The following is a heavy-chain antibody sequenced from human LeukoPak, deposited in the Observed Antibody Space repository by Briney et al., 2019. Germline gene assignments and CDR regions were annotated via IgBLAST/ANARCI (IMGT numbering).Heavy chain of an antibody. CDR2: INPSGGST. CDR1: GYIFTNYY. V-gene: IGHV1-46*01. Sequence: ASVKVSCKASGYIFTNYYMHWVRQAPGQGLEWMGTINPSGGSTTYAQRFQGRVTMTRDTSTSTVYMELSSLRSEDTAVYYCARDHGSAYYRAPRHWGQGTLVTVSS. J-gene: IGHJ4*02. D-gene: IGHD3-10*01. CDR3: ARDHGSAYYRAPRH.